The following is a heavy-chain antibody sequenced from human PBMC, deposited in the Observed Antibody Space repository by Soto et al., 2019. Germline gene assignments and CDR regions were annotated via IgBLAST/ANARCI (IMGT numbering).Heavy chain of an antibody. CDR3: ATSYGSGYRAFDY. D-gene: IGHD3-10*01. Sequence: QVQLVQSGAEVKRPGSSVKVSCKASGDTFSFYSINWVRQAPGLGLEWMGRVNPILSLSNYAQRFQGRVTMTADKSTSTAYMVISSLRSEDTAIYYCATSYGSGYRAFDYGGQGAQVIVSS. CDR1: GDTFSFYS. V-gene: IGHV1-69*02. CDR2: VNPILSLS. J-gene: IGHJ4*02.